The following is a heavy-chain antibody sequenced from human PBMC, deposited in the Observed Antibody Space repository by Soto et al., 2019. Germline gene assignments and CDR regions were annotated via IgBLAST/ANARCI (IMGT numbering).Heavy chain of an antibody. J-gene: IGHJ6*02. Sequence: QVQLQESGPGLVKPSQTLSLTCSVSGGAINNRDYYWSWIRQHPGKGLEWIGNIFYSGSTDYNPSLKGLLTISIDTSKNEFSLKLTSVTAADTAVYYCVRDRPAFKSFGSGMDVWGQGTTVTVSS. CDR3: VRDRPAFKSFGSGMDV. CDR1: GGAINNRDYY. D-gene: IGHD3-16*01. V-gene: IGHV4-31*01. CDR2: IFYSGST.